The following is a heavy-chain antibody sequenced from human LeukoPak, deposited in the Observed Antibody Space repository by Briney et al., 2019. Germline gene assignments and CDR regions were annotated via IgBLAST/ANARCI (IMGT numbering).Heavy chain of an antibody. J-gene: IGHJ2*01. Sequence: GGSLRLSCAASGFTVSTNYMNWVRQPPGKGLEWVSILYSGSDTYYADSVKGRFTISRDDSRNTLFLHMNSLKAEDTAIYYCARVGDHFHWFLDLWGRGTLVAVSS. CDR3: ARVGDHFHWFLDL. V-gene: IGHV3-53*01. CDR2: LYSGSDT. CDR1: GFTVSTNY. D-gene: IGHD2-21*01.